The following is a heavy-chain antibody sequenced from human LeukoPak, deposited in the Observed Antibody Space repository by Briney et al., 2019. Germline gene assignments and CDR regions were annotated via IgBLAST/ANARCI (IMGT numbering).Heavy chain of an antibody. CDR1: GFTFSSYS. D-gene: IGHD2-15*01. Sequence: PGGSLRLSCAASGFTFSSYSMNWVRQAPGKGLEWVSSFSSNGLYIYYADSVKGRFTNSRDNAKNSLYLQMNSLRAEDTAVYYCARVDTRGGAFDIWGQGTMATVSS. CDR2: FSSNGLYI. CDR3: ARVDTRGGAFDI. J-gene: IGHJ3*02. V-gene: IGHV3-21*01.